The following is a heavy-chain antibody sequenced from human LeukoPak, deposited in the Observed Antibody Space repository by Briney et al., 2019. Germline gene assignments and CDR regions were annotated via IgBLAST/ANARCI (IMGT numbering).Heavy chain of an antibody. CDR3: ARVRGGATNYHPNYFDY. CDR1: GYTFTSYY. D-gene: IGHD5-12*01. V-gene: IGHV1-46*01. J-gene: IGHJ4*02. CDR2: INPSGGGT. Sequence: GASVKVSCKASGYTFTSYYMHWVRQAPGQGLEWMGIINPSGGGTSYAQKFQGRVTMTRDTSTSTVYMELSSLRSEDTAVYYCARVRGGATNYHPNYFDYWGQGTLVTVSS.